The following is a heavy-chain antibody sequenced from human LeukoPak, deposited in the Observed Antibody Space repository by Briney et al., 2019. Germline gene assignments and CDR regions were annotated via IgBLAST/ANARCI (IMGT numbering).Heavy chain of an antibody. V-gene: IGHV1-69*13. D-gene: IGHD2-15*01. CDR3: ARDCSGGSCYSEVSWFDP. Sequence: GASVKVPCKASGGTFSSYAISWVRQAPGQGLERMGGIIPIFGTANYAQKFQGRVTITADESTSTAYMELSSLRSEDTAVYYCARDCSGGSCYSEVSWFDPWGQGTLVTVSS. J-gene: IGHJ5*02. CDR1: GGTFSSYA. CDR2: IIPIFGTA.